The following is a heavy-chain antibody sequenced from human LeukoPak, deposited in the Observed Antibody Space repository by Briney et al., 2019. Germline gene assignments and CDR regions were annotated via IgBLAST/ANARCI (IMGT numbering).Heavy chain of an antibody. J-gene: IGHJ3*02. V-gene: IGHV3-43*01. CDR3: AKDSGATPSVLAFDI. Sequence: GGSLRLSCAASGFTFDAYTMHWVRQAAGEGLEWVSLISWDGGSTYYADSVKGRFTISRDNSKNSLYLQMNSLRTEDTALYYCAKDSGATPSVLAFDIWGQGTMVTVSS. D-gene: IGHD1-26*01. CDR1: GFTFDAYT. CDR2: ISWDGGST.